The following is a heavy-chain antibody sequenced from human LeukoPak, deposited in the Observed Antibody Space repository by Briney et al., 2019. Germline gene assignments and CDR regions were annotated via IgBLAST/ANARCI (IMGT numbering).Heavy chain of an antibody. CDR3: ARDPVDVVVVAATDGAFDI. V-gene: IGHV1-2*02. CDR1: GYTFNGYY. D-gene: IGHD2-15*01. J-gene: IGHJ3*02. CDR2: INPNSGGT. Sequence: ASVKVSCKASGYTFNGYYMHWVRQAPGQGLEWMGWINPNSGGTNYAQKFQGRVTMTRDTSISTAYMELSRLRSDDTAVYYCARDPVDVVVVAATDGAFDIWGQGTMVTVSS.